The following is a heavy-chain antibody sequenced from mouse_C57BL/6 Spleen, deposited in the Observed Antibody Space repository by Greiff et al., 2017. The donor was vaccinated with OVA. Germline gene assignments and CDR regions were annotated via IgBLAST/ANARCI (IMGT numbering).Heavy chain of an antibody. CDR1: GYSITSGYY. D-gene: IGHD1-1*01. CDR2: ISYDGSN. J-gene: IGHJ1*03. V-gene: IGHV3-6*01. CDR3: AREDGSPYWYFDV. Sequence: VQLVESGPGLVKPSQSLSLTCSVTGYSITSGYYWNLIRQFPGNKLEWMGYISYDGSNNYKPSLKNRISITLDTSKNQFFLKLNSVTTEDTATYYCAREDGSPYWYFDVWGTGTTVTVSS.